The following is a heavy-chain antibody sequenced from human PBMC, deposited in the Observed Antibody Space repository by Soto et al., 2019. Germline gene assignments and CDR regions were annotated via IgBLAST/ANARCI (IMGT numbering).Heavy chain of an antibody. Sequence: EVQLVESGGGLFKPGGSLRLSCAASGFTVSTKYMSWVRQAPGKGLEWVSVIYSGGSTFYADSVRGRFTISRDNSKNTVNLQMNSLRAEDTAVYYCARDPWAADYWGQGTLVTVSS. CDR2: IYSGGST. D-gene: IGHD3-16*01. V-gene: IGHV3-66*01. CDR3: ARDPWAADY. J-gene: IGHJ4*02. CDR1: GFTVSTKY.